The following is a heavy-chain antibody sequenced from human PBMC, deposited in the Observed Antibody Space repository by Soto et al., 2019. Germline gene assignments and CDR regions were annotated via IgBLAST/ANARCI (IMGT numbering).Heavy chain of an antibody. Sequence: SVKVSCKASGGTFSSYAISWVRQAPGQGLEWMGGIIPIFGTANYAQKFQGRVTITADESTSTAYMELSSLRSEDTAVYYCARDQSITMVRGVISHAFDIWGQGTMVTVSS. CDR2: IIPIFGTA. V-gene: IGHV1-69*13. CDR3: ARDQSITMVRGVISHAFDI. D-gene: IGHD3-10*01. CDR1: GGTFSSYA. J-gene: IGHJ3*02.